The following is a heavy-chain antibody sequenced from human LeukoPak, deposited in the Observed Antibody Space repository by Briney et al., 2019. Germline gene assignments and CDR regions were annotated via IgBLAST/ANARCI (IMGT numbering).Heavy chain of an antibody. D-gene: IGHD3-10*01. V-gene: IGHV3-7*03. Sequence: PGGSLRLSCAASGFTFSSYWMSWVRQAPGKGLEWVANIKQDGSEKYYVDSVKGRFTISRDNAKDSLYLQMNSLRAEDTALYYCARDPYGSGSYGYFDYWGQGTLVTVSS. CDR2: IKQDGSEK. J-gene: IGHJ4*02. CDR1: GFTFSSYW. CDR3: ARDPYGSGSYGYFDY.